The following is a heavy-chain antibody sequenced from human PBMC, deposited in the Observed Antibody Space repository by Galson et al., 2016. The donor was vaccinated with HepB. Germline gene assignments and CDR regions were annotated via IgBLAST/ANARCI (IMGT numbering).Heavy chain of an antibody. CDR1: GGSTNAYY. CDR3: ARVNVWSGSSHSFDV. V-gene: IGHV4-59*01. CDR2: IYYSGRA. D-gene: IGHD3-3*01. J-gene: IGHJ3*01. Sequence: SETLSLTCTVSGGSTNAYYWSWLRQPPGKGLEWLGYIYYSGRANYNPSLKSRITMSVDTSKNQFSLRLTSATAADTAVYSCARVNVWSGSSHSFDVWGQGTMVTVSS.